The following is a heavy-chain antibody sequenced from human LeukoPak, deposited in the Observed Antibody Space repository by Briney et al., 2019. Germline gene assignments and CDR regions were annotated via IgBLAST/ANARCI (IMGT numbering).Heavy chain of an antibody. CDR1: GGSMSSTDHF. D-gene: IGHD3-10*01. CDR2: FYYTGTI. Sequence: SETLSLTCIVSGGSMSSTDHFWGWIRQPPGKGLEWIGSFYYTGTIFYSPSLESRGTISIDTSKNQFSLKIRSVTAADTAVYYCVRQGVVPNKAGWYFDLWGRGALVTVSS. J-gene: IGHJ2*01. V-gene: IGHV4-39*01. CDR3: VRQGVVPNKAGWYFDL.